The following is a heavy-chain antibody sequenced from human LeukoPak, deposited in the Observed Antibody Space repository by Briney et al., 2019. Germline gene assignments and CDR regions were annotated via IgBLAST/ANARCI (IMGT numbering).Heavy chain of an antibody. CDR1: GGSISSGGYS. CDR3: ARALGYCSSTSCYTYFDY. CDR2: IYHGGST. Sequence: SETLSLTCAVSGGSISSGGYSWSWIRQPPGKGLEWIGYIYHGGSTYYNPSLKSRVTISVDRSKNQFSLKLSSVTAADTAVYYCARALGYCSSTSCYTYFDYWGQGTLVTVSS. J-gene: IGHJ4*02. V-gene: IGHV4-30-2*01. D-gene: IGHD2-2*02.